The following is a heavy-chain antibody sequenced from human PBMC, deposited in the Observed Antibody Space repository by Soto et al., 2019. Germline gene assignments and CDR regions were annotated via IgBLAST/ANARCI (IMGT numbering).Heavy chain of an antibody. V-gene: IGHV1-69*02. CDR3: ARGAWDMDKAMVTSSDWYYGMDV. D-gene: IGHD5-18*01. J-gene: IGHJ6*02. CDR2: IIPILGIA. Sequence: QVQLVQSGAAVKKPGSSVKVSCKASGGTFSSYTISWVRQAPGQGLEWMGRIIPILGIANYAQKFQGRVTITADKSTSTXXMXLXXLRSEDTAVYYCARGAWDMDKAMVTSSDWYYGMDVWGQGTTVTVSS. CDR1: GGTFSSYT.